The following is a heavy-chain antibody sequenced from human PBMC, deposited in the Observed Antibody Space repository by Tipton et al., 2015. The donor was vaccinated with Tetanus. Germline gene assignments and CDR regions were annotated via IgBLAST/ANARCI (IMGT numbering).Heavy chain of an antibody. V-gene: IGHV1-2*02. D-gene: IGHD3-22*01. CDR2: IDPNSGGT. CDR1: GYTFTGYY. CDR3: ARDRGDYIYYGMDV. Sequence: QVQLVQSGAEVKKPGASVKVSCKASGYTFTGYYIYWVRQAPGQGLEWMGWIDPNSGGTVYALKFQGRVTMARDTSISTAYMELRSLRSDDTAVYYCARDRGDYIYYGMDVWGPGTTVTVS. J-gene: IGHJ6*02.